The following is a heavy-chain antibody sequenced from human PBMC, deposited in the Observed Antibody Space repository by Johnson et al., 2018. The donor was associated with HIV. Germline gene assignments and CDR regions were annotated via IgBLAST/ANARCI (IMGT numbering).Heavy chain of an antibody. CDR2: ISWNSGSI. CDR3: AKDMGIVGATHDAFDI. V-gene: IGHV3-9*01. Sequence: VQLVESGGGLVQPGRSLRLSCAASGFTFDDYAMHWVRQAPGKGLEWVSGISWNSGSIGYADSVKGRFTISSDNAKNSLYLQMNSLRAEDTALYYCAKDMGIVGATHDAFDIWGQGTMVTVSS. D-gene: IGHD1-26*01. J-gene: IGHJ3*02. CDR1: GFTFDDYA.